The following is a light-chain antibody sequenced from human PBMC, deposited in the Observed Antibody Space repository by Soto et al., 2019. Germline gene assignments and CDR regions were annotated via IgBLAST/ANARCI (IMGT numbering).Light chain of an antibody. J-gene: IGLJ1*01. CDR1: SSDVGSYNV. V-gene: IGLV2-23*02. Sequence: SALTQPASVSGSPGQSITISCTGTSSDVGSYNVVSWYQHHPGKAPKLMIYDVTKRPSGVSNRFSGSKSGNTASLTISGLQAEDEADYYCCSYAGSSTYVFGTGTKVTVL. CDR2: DVT. CDR3: CSYAGSSTYV.